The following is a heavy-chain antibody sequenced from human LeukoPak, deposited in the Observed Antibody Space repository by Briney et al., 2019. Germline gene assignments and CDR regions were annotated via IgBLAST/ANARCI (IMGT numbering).Heavy chain of an antibody. J-gene: IGHJ6*03. CDR3: ARLSGKTVTAYYYYYYMDV. D-gene: IGHD4-17*01. Sequence: GGSLRLSCAASGFTFSSYWMSWVRQAPGKGLEWVANIKQDGSEKYYVDSVKGRFTISRDNAKNSLYLQMNSLSAEDTAVYYCARLSGKTVTAYYYYYYMDVWGKGTTVTVSS. CDR2: IKQDGSEK. CDR1: GFTFSSYW. V-gene: IGHV3-7*01.